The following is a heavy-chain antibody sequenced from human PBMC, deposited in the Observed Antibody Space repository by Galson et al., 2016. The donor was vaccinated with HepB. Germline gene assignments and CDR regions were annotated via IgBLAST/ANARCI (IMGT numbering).Heavy chain of an antibody. J-gene: IGHJ4*02. CDR2: ITHSGEIT. Sequence: GSLRLSCAASGFTFSSYAMRWVRQAPGKGLEWVSTITHSGEITYYTDSVKGRFTISRDNSKNTLHLQMNSLRADDTAVYYCAKATGRTGPSEYWGQGTLVTVSS. D-gene: IGHD3/OR15-3a*01. CDR1: GFTFSSYA. CDR3: AKATGRTGPSEY. V-gene: IGHV3-23*01.